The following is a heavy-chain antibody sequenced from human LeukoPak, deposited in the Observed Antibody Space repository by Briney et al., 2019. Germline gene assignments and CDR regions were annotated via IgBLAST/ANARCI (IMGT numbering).Heavy chain of an antibody. CDR1: GFTFSSFG. J-gene: IGHJ4*02. V-gene: IGHV3-33*01. Sequence: GGSLRLSCAASGFTFSSFGMHWVRQAPGKGLEWVAVIWFDGTNKYYADSVKGRFTISRDNSKKTLYLQMNSLRAEDTAVYYCARVSNDYGGPLDYWGQGTLVTVSS. CDR3: ARVSNDYGGPLDY. D-gene: IGHD4/OR15-4a*01. CDR2: IWFDGTNK.